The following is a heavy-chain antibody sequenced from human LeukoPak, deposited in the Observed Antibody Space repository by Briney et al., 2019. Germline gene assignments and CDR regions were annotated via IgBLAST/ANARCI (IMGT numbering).Heavy chain of an antibody. V-gene: IGHV1-69*04. J-gene: IGHJ4*02. D-gene: IGHD3-22*01. CDR3: AREALPGGYDSSGEPDY. CDR2: IIPIFGIA. CDR1: GGTFSSYA. Sequence: SVKVSCKASGGTFSSYAISRVRQAPGQGLEWMGRIIPIFGIANYAQKFQGRVTITADKSTSTAYMELSSLRSEDTAVYYCAREALPGGYDSSGEPDYWGQGTLVTVSS.